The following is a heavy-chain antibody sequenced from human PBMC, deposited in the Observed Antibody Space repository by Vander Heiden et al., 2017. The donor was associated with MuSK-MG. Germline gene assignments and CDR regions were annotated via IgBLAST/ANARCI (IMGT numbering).Heavy chain of an antibody. CDR2: IIPIFGTA. J-gene: IGHJ6*02. CDR3: ARGWVAATPTRPYYGMDV. CDR1: GGTFSIYA. Sequence: QVQLVQSGAEVKKPGSSVKVSCKASGGTFSIYAISWVRQAPGQGLEWMGGIIPIFGTAHYAQKFQGRVTITADESTSTAYMGLSSLRSEDTAVYYCARGWVAATPTRPYYGMDVWGQGTTVTVSS. V-gene: IGHV1-69*01. D-gene: IGHD2-15*01.